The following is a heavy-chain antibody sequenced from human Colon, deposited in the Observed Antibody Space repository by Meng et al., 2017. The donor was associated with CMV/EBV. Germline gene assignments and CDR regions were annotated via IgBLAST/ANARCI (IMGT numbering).Heavy chain of an antibody. CDR2: IIPICGTA. D-gene: IGHD1-26*01. J-gene: IGHJ4*02. CDR1: GRTFSSYA. Sequence: QGELVEAGGEVKKPGSSVKVSCKASGRTFSSYAISWVRQAPGQGLEWMGGIIPICGTANYAQKFQGRVTITADESTSTAYMELSSLRSEDTAVYYCARDIDSAEGYWGQGTLVTVSS. CDR3: ARDIDSAEGY. V-gene: IGHV1-69*12.